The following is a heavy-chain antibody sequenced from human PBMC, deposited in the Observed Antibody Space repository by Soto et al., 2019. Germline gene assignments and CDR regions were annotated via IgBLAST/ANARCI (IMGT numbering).Heavy chain of an antibody. J-gene: IGHJ3*02. V-gene: IGHV5-51*01. D-gene: IGHD2-2*03. CDR3: ARIIGYCRNNDCSWTFDI. CDR1: GYSFISYW. Sequence: GESLKISCKTSGYSFISYWVAWVRQKPGKGLEWMGAFYPGDSTSTYSPSFQGQVTISVDKSISTAYLHLSSLKASDTAMYYCARIIGYCRNNDCSWTFDIWGQGTTVTVSS. CDR2: FYPGDSTS.